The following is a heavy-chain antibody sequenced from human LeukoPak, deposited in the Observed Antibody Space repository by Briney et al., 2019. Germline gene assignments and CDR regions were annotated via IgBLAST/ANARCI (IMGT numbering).Heavy chain of an antibody. CDR3: ARARGHLDFFDY. CDR2: ISGSGGST. V-gene: IGHV3-23*01. D-gene: IGHD3-3*01. CDR1: GFTFSSYA. J-gene: IGHJ4*02. Sequence: GGSLRLSCAASGFTFSSYAMSWVRQAPGKGLEWVSAISGSGGSTYYADSVNGRFTISRDNAKNSLYLQMNSLRAEDTAVYYCARARGHLDFFDYWGQGTLVTVSS.